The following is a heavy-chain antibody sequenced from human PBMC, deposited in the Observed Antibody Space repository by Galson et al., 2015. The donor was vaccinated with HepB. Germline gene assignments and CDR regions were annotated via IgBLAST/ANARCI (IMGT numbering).Heavy chain of an antibody. CDR3: ARARRGEATISGGYAFDI. J-gene: IGHJ3*02. V-gene: IGHV3-21*01. CDR1: GFTFSSYS. Sequence: SLRLSCAASGFTFSSYSMNWVRQAPGKGLEWVSSISSSSSYTYYADSVKGRFTISRDNAKNSLYLQMNSLRAEDTAVYYCARARRGEATISGGYAFDIWGQGTMVTVSS. CDR2: ISSSSSYT. D-gene: IGHD5-12*01.